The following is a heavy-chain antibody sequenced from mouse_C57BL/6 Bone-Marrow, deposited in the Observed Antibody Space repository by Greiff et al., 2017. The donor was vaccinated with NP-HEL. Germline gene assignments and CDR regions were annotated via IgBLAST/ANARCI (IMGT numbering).Heavy chain of an antibody. J-gene: IGHJ2*01. CDR1: GYTFTSYW. V-gene: IGHV1-5*01. D-gene: IGHD1-1*01. CDR2: IYPGNSDT. Sequence: EVQRVESGTVLARPGASVKMSCKTSGYTFTSYWMHWVKQRPGQGLEWIGAIYPGNSDTSYNQKFKGKAKLTAVTSASTAYMELSSLTNEDSAVYYCTLYYYGSSLFDYWGQGTTLTVSS. CDR3: TLYYYGSSLFDY.